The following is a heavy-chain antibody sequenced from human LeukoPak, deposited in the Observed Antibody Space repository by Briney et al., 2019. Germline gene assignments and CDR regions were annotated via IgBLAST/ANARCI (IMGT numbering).Heavy chain of an antibody. Sequence: PGGSLRLSYAASGFSFSGSAIHWVRQASGKGLEWVGHIRRKGNDYATAYTASVKGRFTISRDDSKNTAFLQMDSLKTEDTAVYFCARLGGSPPYFDYWGQGTLVTVSS. V-gene: IGHV3-73*01. CDR2: IRRKGNDYAT. CDR3: ARLGGSPPYFDY. CDR1: GFSFSGSA. D-gene: IGHD3-16*01. J-gene: IGHJ4*02.